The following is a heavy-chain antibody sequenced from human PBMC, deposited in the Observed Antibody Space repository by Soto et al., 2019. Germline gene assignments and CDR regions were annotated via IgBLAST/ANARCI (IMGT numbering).Heavy chain of an antibody. CDR1: GFTFSSYW. CDR2: INSDGSIT. V-gene: IGHV3-74*01. Sequence: EVQLVESGGGLVQPGGSLRLSCAASGFTFSSYWMHWVRQAPGKGLVWVSRINSDGSITTYAASVKGRFTISRDNAKNTLYLHMNSLRVEDTAVYYCATTLAAAGYSWGQGTLVTVSS. D-gene: IGHD6-13*01. J-gene: IGHJ4*02. CDR3: ATTLAAAGYS.